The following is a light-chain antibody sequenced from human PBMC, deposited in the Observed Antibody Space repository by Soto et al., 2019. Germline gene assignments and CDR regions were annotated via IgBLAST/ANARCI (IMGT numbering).Light chain of an antibody. CDR2: GAS. CDR3: QPYGSSPYT. Sequence: EILLTQSPGTLSLSPGERATLSCRASQSVRNSYLAWYQQKPGQAPRLLIYGASGRATGIPDRFSGSRSGADFTLTISRLETEDFAVYYCQPYGSSPYTFGQGTKLEI. J-gene: IGKJ2*01. CDR1: QSVRNSY. V-gene: IGKV3-20*01.